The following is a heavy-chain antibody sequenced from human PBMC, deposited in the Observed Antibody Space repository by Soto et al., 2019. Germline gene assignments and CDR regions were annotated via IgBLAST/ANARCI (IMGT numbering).Heavy chain of an antibody. V-gene: IGHV4-31*03. CDR3: ARASISRCVDRSCPAWFAP. D-gene: IGHD1-26*01. Sequence: YQTLDRTSTVSGGRIGNADYCWSRNRNHPGKGLEWIGYIYYTGTTYSSPSLESRVAISVDTSQNQFSLKLGAVTAADTAVYFCARASISRCVDRSCPAWFAPWGQGTLVTVSS. J-gene: IGHJ5*02. CDR2: IYYTGTT. CDR1: GGRIGNADYC.